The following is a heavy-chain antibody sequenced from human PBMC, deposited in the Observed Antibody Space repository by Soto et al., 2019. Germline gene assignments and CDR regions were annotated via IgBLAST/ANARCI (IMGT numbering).Heavy chain of an antibody. D-gene: IGHD2-15*01. CDR1: GGSIGTYW. V-gene: IGHV4-59*01. CDR2: IYYSGST. CDR3: ARSRGSTRSFDY. J-gene: IGHJ4*02. Sequence: SETLPLTCTVSGGSIGTYWWSWIRQPPRKGLEWIGYIYYSGSTNYNPSLKSRVTISVDTSKNQFSLKLTSVTAADTAVYYCARSRGSTRSFDYWGQGTLVTVSS.